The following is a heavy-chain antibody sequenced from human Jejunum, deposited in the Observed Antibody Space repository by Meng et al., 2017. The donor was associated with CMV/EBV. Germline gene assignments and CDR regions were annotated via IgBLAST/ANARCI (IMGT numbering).Heavy chain of an antibody. Sequence: EYTLTSYYIHWVRQAPGQGLEWMGTINPSGGGTSHAQKFQGRVTMTRDTSTSTVYMELSGLRSDDTAMYYCARGLCTGDRCPLDSWGQGTLVTVSS. CDR3: ARGLCTGDRCPLDS. V-gene: IGHV1-46*01. CDR2: INPSGGGT. CDR1: EYTLTSYY. D-gene: IGHD2-8*02. J-gene: IGHJ5*02.